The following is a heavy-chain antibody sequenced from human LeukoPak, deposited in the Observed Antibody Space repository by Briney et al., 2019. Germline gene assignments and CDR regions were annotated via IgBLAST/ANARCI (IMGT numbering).Heavy chain of an antibody. CDR2: ISSSSSYI. J-gene: IGHJ4*02. V-gene: IGHV3-21*01. CDR1: GFTFSSYS. Sequence: GGSLRLSCAASGFTFSSYSMNWVRQAPGKGLEWVSSISSSSSYIYYADSVKGRFTISRDNAKNSLYLQMNSLRAEDTAVYYCARVWPTYGSGSYYFGYWGQGTLVTVSS. CDR3: ARVWPTYGSGSYYFGY. D-gene: IGHD3-10*01.